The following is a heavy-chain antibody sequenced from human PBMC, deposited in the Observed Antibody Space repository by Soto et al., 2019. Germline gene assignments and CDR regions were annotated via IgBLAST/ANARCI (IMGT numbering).Heavy chain of an antibody. CDR1: GFIFGNYW. V-gene: IGHV3-7*03. Sequence: PGGSLRLSCEASGFIFGNYWMSWLRRAPGKGLEWGANIKGDGSEKKYADSVKGRLTLPRDNAKNSMYLQMNSLRAVDTAVYYCARDYCSVHSCYQDAIDSWGEGT. J-gene: IGHJ4*02. CDR2: IKGDGSEK. D-gene: IGHD2-15*01. CDR3: ARDYCSVHSCYQDAIDS.